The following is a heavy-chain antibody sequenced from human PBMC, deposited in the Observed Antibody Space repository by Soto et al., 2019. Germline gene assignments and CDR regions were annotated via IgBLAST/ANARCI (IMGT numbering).Heavy chain of an antibody. CDR3: TRHIQLWTGANYYYYGMDV. CDR2: IRSKANSYAT. Sequence: GGSLRLSCAASGFTFSGSAMHWVRQASGKEMEWVGRIRSKANSYATAYAASVKGRFTISRDDSKNTAYLQMNSLKTEDTAVYYCTRHIQLWTGANYYYYGMDVWGQGTTVTVSS. J-gene: IGHJ6*02. V-gene: IGHV3-73*01. CDR1: GFTFSGSA. D-gene: IGHD5-18*01.